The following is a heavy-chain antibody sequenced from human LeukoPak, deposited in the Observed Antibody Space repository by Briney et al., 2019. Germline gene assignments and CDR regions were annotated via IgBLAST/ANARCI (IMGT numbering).Heavy chain of an antibody. J-gene: IGHJ4*02. V-gene: IGHV3-7*01. CDR3: ARDMIVGATVDY. CDR1: GFTFSSYW. Sequence: GGSLRLSCAASGFTFSSYWMSWVRQAPGKGLEWVANIKQDGSEKYYVDSVKGLFTISRDNAKNSLYLQMNSLRAEDRAVYYCARDMIVGATVDYWGQGTLVTVSS. CDR2: IKQDGSEK. D-gene: IGHD1-26*01.